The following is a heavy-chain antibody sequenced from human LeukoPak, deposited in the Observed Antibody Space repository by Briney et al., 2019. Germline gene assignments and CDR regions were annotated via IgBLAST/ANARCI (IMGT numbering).Heavy chain of an antibody. Sequence: SETLSLTCTVSGGSISSRSHSWGWIRQPPGKGLEWIGSFYYSGSTYYNPSLKSRVTISIDTSKNQFSLKLSSVTAADTAIYYCARPFLRFSSGWHFDYWGQGILVTVSS. D-gene: IGHD6-19*01. J-gene: IGHJ4*02. V-gene: IGHV4-39*07. CDR1: GGSISSRSHS. CDR2: FYYSGST. CDR3: ARPFLRFSSGWHFDY.